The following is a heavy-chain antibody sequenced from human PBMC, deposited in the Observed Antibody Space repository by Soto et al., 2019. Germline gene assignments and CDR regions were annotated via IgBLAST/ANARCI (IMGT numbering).Heavy chain of an antibody. CDR3: ARDQEVNYSDYGGSDFYYGMDV. V-gene: IGHV4-31*03. Sequence: QVQLQESGPGLVKPSQTLSLTCSVSGDSISSGGYYWSWIRQRPGKGLEWIGCIYHSGSTYYNPSLKSRLTISIDTSKNQFSLKLSSVTAADTAVYYCARDQEVNYSDYGGSDFYYGMDVWGQGATVTVSS. CDR1: GDSISSGGYY. J-gene: IGHJ6*02. D-gene: IGHD4-17*01. CDR2: IYHSGST.